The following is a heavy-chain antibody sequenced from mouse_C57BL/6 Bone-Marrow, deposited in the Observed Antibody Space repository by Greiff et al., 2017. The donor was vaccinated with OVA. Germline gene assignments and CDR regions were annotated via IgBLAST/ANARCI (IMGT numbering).Heavy chain of an antibody. J-gene: IGHJ2*01. CDR3: VLYSNYFDY. Sequence: VQLQQPGAELVKPGASVKLSCKASGYTFTSYWMHWVKQRPGQGLEWIGMIHPNSGSTNSNEKFKSKATLTVDKSSSTAYMQLSSLTSEDSAVYYCVLYSNYFDYWGQGTTLTVSS. V-gene: IGHV1-64*01. D-gene: IGHD2-5*01. CDR1: GYTFTSYW. CDR2: IHPNSGST.